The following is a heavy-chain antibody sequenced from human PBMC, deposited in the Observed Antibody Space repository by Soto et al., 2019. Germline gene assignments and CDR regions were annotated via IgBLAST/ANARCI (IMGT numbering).Heavy chain of an antibody. V-gene: IGHV5-51*01. D-gene: IGHD6-13*01. J-gene: IGHJ6*02. Sequence: RQSLIVPCKGFACSFASYCIGRVRKMPRKDLRWMGIIYPGDSDTRYSPSFQGQVTISADKSISTAYLQWSSLKASDTAMYYCARTAAAGKYYYGVDVWGQGTTVTVS. CDR2: IYPGDSDT. CDR3: ARTAAAGKYYYGVDV. CDR1: ACSFASYC.